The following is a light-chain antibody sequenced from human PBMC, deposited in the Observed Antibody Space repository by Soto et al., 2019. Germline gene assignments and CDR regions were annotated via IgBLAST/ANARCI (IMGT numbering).Light chain of an antibody. CDR3: QQRQSYPPT. CDR1: QGISSF. Sequence: DIQLTQSPSFLSASVGDRVTITCRASQGISSFLAWFQQKPGKAPKLLIYSASTLQSGVPSRFSGSGSGTEFTLTISSLQPEDFATYYCQQRQSYPPTFGGGTKVDI. J-gene: IGKJ4*01. V-gene: IGKV1-9*01. CDR2: SAS.